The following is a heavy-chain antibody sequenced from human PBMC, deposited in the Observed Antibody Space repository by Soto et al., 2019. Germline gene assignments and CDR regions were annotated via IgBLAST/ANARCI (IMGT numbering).Heavy chain of an antibody. D-gene: IGHD3-3*01. CDR2: MSPNSGNT. CDR1: GYTFTSYD. V-gene: IGHV1-8*01. J-gene: IGHJ4*02. Sequence: ASVKVSCKAAGYTFTSYDINWVRQAAGQGFEWMGWMSPNSGNTGYAQKFQGRVTMTRNTAISTAYMELSSLTSEDTAVYYCARDLGSGYDFWSGYRFDYWGQGTLVTVSS. CDR3: ARDLGSGYDFWSGYRFDY.